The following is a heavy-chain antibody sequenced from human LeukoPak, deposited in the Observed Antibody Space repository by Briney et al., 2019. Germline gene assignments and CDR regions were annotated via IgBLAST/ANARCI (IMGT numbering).Heavy chain of an antibody. CDR2: VYYTGSA. D-gene: IGHD3-3*01. Sequence: SQTLSLTCTVSGGSINSGGYYWSWIRQLPGKGLEWIGYVYYTGSAYYNPSLKSRVTILVDTSTNQLSLRLSSVTAADTAVYYCATAILTASGYVWYFDLWGRGTPVTVSS. J-gene: IGHJ2*01. CDR3: ATAILTASGYVWYFDL. V-gene: IGHV4-31*03. CDR1: GGSINSGGYY.